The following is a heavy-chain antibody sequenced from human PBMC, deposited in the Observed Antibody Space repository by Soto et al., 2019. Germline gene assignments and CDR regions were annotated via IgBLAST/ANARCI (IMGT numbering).Heavy chain of an antibody. Sequence: GGSLRLSCAASGFTFSSYAMHWVRQAPGKGLEWVAVISYDGSNKYYADSVKGRFTISRDNSKNTLYLQMNSLRAEDTAVYYCESRDRGSSSEIDYWGQGTLVTVSS. CDR3: ESRDRGSSSEIDY. CDR1: GFTFSSYA. J-gene: IGHJ4*02. V-gene: IGHV3-30-3*01. CDR2: ISYDGSNK. D-gene: IGHD6-6*01.